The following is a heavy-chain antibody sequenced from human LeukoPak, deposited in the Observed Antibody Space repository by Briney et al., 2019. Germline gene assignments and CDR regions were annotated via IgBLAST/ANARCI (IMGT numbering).Heavy chain of an antibody. V-gene: IGHV4-59*08. CDR3: ARRRAEGGSNGHYNWFDP. CDR1: GDSITSYY. J-gene: IGHJ5*02. Sequence: SETLSLTCTVSGDSITSYYWSWIRQPPGKGLEWIGSMSYSGSTNYNPSLKSRVTMSVDTTKNQFSLRLNSVTAADTAVYYCARRRAEGGSNGHYNWFDPWGQGTLLTVSS. D-gene: IGHD6-13*01. CDR2: MSYSGST.